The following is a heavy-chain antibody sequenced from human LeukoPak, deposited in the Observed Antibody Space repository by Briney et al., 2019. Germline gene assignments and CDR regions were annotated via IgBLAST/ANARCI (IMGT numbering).Heavy chain of an antibody. CDR2: IRYDGSNK. J-gene: IGHJ4*02. D-gene: IGHD2-15*01. Sequence: PGGSLRLSXAASGFTFSSYGMHWVCQAPGKGLEWVAFIRYDGSNKYYAVSVKGRFTISRDNSKNTLYLQMNSLRAEDTAVYYCVQNGGRYFDYWGQGTLVTVSS. V-gene: IGHV3-30*02. CDR1: GFTFSSYG. CDR3: VQNGGRYFDY.